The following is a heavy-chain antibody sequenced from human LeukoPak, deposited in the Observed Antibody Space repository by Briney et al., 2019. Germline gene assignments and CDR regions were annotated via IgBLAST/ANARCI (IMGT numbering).Heavy chain of an antibody. CDR1: GGSISSGGYS. V-gene: IGHV4-30-2*01. CDR2: IYHSGST. D-gene: IGHD2-2*01. Sequence: PSETLSLTCAVSGGSISSGGYSWSWIRQPPGKGLEWIGYIYHSGSTNYNPSLKSRVTISVDTSKNQFSLKLSSVTAADTAVYYCARDSGEWTSCQIDYWGQGTLVTVSS. CDR3: ARDSGEWTSCQIDY. J-gene: IGHJ4*02.